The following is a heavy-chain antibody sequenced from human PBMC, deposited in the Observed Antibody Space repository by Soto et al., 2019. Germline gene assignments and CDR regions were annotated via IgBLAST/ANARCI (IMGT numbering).Heavy chain of an antibody. V-gene: IGHV1-2*04. CDR1: GYTFTGYY. CDR3: ARDLFPYASAQAHYGMDV. J-gene: IGHJ6*02. CDR2: INPNSGGT. D-gene: IGHD3-10*01. Sequence: ASVKVSCKASGYTFTGYYMHWVRQAPGQGLEWMGWINPNSGGTNYAQKFQGWVTMTRDTSISTAYMELSRPRSDDTAVYYCARDLFPYASAQAHYGMDVWGQGTTVTVSS.